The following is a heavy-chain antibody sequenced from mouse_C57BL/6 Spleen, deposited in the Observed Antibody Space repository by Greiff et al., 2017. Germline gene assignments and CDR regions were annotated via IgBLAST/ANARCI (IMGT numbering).Heavy chain of an antibody. V-gene: IGHV1-61*01. CDR2: IYPSDSET. CDR3: ARGITTVADFDV. CDR1: GYTFTSYW. J-gene: IGHJ1*03. D-gene: IGHD1-1*01. Sequence: QVQLQQPGAELVRPGSSVKLSCKASGYTFTSYWMDWVKQRPGQGLEWIGNIYPSDSETHYNQKFKDKATLTVDKSSSTAYMQLSSLTSEDSAVYYCARGITTVADFDVWGTVTTVTVSS.